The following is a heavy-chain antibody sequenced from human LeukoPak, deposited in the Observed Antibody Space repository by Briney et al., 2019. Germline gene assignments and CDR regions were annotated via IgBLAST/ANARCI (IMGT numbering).Heavy chain of an antibody. CDR2: IKEDGSEK. CDR3: ARDWVAGVPFDAFDI. D-gene: IGHD3-10*01. Sequence: GGSLRLSCAASGFTLSSYWMSWVRQATGKGLEWVANIKEDGSEKYYVDSVKGRVTISRNNAQNSVYLHLNSLTAEDTALYYCARDWVAGVPFDAFDIWGQGTMVGVSS. V-gene: IGHV3-7*03. CDR1: GFTLSSYW. J-gene: IGHJ3*02.